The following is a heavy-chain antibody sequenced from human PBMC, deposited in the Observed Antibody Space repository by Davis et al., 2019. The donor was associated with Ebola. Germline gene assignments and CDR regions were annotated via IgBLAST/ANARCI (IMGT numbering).Heavy chain of an antibody. D-gene: IGHD2-15*01. Sequence: PSETLSLTCTVSGGSISSYYWSWIRQPPGKGLEWIGYIYYSGSTNYNPSLKSRVTISVDTSKNQFSLKLSSVTAADTAVYYCARTYCSGGSCYHVGWFDPWGQGTLVTVSS. CDR2: IYYSGST. CDR1: GGSISSYY. CDR3: ARTYCSGGSCYHVGWFDP. J-gene: IGHJ5*02. V-gene: IGHV4-59*08.